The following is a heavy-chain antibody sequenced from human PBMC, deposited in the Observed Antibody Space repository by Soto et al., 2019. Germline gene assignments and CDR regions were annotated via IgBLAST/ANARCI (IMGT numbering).Heavy chain of an antibody. CDR3: ARGGEVGVAGSAAFDM. V-gene: IGHV1-46*01. J-gene: IGHJ3*02. D-gene: IGHD3-3*01. CDR1: GYTVTTHY. CDR2: INPGSGAA. Sequence: QVQLVQSGAEVKKPGASVKISCTASGYTVTTHYMHWVRQAPGRGLEWMGAINPGSGAAKYTQTFQARVTMTRDTSTNTVYMEMSAQRSEDTAVFYCARGGEVGVAGSAAFDMWGQGTMVTVSS.